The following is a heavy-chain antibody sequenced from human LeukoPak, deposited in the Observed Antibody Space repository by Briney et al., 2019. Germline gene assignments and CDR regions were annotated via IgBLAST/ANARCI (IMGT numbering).Heavy chain of an antibody. CDR1: GYTFTGYY. D-gene: IGHD1-1*01. CDR2: INPNSGGT. J-gene: IGHJ3*02. V-gene: IGHV1-2*02. Sequence: ASVKVSCKASGYTFTGYYMHWVRQAPGQGLGWMGWINPNSGGTNYAQKFQGRVTMTRDTSISTAYMELSRLRSDDTAVYYCARGRYSAFDAFDIWGQGTMVTVSS. CDR3: ARGRYSAFDAFDI.